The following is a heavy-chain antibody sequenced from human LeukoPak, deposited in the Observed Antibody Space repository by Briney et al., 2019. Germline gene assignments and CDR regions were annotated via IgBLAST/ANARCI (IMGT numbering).Heavy chain of an antibody. CDR2: ISSSSGCI. CDR1: GFTFSSYS. J-gene: IGHJ4*02. Sequence: GGSLRLSCAASGFTFSSYSMNWVRQAPGKGLEWVSSISSSSGCIYYADSVKGRFTISRDNAKNSLYLQMNSLRAEDTAVYYCARAGYSNYVDYWGQGTLVTVSS. CDR3: ARAGYSNYVDY. V-gene: IGHV3-21*01. D-gene: IGHD4-11*01.